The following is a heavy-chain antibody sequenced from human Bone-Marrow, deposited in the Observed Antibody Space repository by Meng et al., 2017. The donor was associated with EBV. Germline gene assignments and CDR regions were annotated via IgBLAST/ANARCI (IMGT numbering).Heavy chain of an antibody. CDR2: TNEDGRTT. D-gene: IGHD3-3*02. J-gene: IGHJ4*02. CDR3: SRDLAGPYDD. CDR1: GFTFSSFW. V-gene: IGHV3-74*01. Sequence: ELQLVESGGALVQPGGSLTLSCATSGFTFSSFWMHWVRQAPGKGLEWISRTNEDGRTTTYADSVRGRFTISRDNTKNTLYLQMNSLRVEDTAQYFCSRDLAGPYDDWGQGTLVTVSS.